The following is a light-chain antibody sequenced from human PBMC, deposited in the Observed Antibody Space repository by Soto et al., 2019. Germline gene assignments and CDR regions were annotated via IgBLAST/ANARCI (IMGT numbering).Light chain of an antibody. CDR1: TSDVGAYNY. CDR2: EVN. Sequence: QSVLTQPASVSGSPGQSITISCTGTTSDVGAYNYVSWYRQHPGKAPKLMIYEVNNRPSGVSDRFSGSKSGNSASLTISGLQAEDEADYYCGSYTRSNTWLFGGGTKLTVL. J-gene: IGLJ3*02. V-gene: IGLV2-14*01. CDR3: GSYTRSNTWL.